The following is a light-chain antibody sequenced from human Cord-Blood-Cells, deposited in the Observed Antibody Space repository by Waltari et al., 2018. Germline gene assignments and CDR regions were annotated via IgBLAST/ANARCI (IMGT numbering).Light chain of an antibody. Sequence: SSELTPDPAVSVALGQTVRITCQGESLRSYYASWYQQKPGQAPVLVIYGKNNRPSGIPDRFSGSSSGNTASLTITGAQAEDEADYYCNSRDSSGNHLVVFGGGTKLTVL. CDR3: NSRDSSGNHLVV. CDR2: GKN. J-gene: IGLJ2*01. CDR1: SLRSYY. V-gene: IGLV3-19*01.